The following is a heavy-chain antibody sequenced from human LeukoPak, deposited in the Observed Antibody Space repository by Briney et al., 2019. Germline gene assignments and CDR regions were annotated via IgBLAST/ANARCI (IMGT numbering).Heavy chain of an antibody. Sequence: GSLRLSYATSGFTFSTYAMHWVRQAPGKGLEWVAIISYDGSNKYYADSVKGRFTISRDNSKNTLYLQMSSLRAEDTAVYYCASHGMGFSAVDYWGQGTLVTVSS. CDR2: ISYDGSNK. CDR3: ASHGMGFSAVDY. V-gene: IGHV3-30*04. CDR1: GFTFSTYA. D-gene: IGHD1-26*01. J-gene: IGHJ4*02.